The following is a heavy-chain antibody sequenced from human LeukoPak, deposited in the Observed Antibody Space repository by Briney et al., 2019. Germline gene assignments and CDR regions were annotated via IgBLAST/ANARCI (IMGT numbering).Heavy chain of an antibody. Sequence: SQTLSLTCTVSGGSISSGSYYWSWIRQPAGKGLEWIVRIYTSGSTNYNPSLKSRVTISVNTTKNQFSLKLSSVTAADTAVHYCARASIAARRYDYWGQGTLVTVSS. CDR3: ARASIAARRYDY. CDR2: IYTSGST. V-gene: IGHV4-61*02. J-gene: IGHJ4*02. D-gene: IGHD6-6*01. CDR1: GGSISSGSYY.